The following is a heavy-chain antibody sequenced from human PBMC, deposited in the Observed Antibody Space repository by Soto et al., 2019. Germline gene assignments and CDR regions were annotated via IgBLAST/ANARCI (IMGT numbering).Heavy chain of an antibody. V-gene: IGHV3-30*18. CDR1: GFTFSSYG. D-gene: IGHD3-10*01. CDR2: ISYDGSNK. J-gene: IGHJ3*02. Sequence: GGSLRLSCAASGFTFSSYGMHWVRQAPGKGLEWVAVISYDGSNKYYADSVKGRFTISRDNSKNTLYLQMNSLRAEDTAVYYCAKDALLLWFGELSRADDAFDIWGQGTMVTVSS. CDR3: AKDALLLWFGELSRADDAFDI.